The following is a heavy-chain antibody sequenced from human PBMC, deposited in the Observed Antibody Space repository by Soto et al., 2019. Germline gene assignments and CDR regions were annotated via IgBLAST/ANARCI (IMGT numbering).Heavy chain of an antibody. CDR2: INGDGSST. D-gene: IGHD6-13*01. V-gene: IGHV3-74*01. CDR3: AREAAAGLHFDY. CDR1: GFTFSGYW. Sequence: EVQLVESGGGLVQPGGSLRLSCAASGFTFSGYWMHWVRQVPGKGLVWVSRINGDGSSTTYADSVKGRFTISRDNAKNTLYRQMNSLRAEDTAVYYCAREAAAGLHFDYWGQGILVTVSS. J-gene: IGHJ4*02.